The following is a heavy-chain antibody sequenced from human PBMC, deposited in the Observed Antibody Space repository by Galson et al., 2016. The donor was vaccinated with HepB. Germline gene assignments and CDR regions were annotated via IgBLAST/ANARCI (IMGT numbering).Heavy chain of an antibody. Sequence: SLRLSCAAFGFTFSSYAMSWVRQAPGKGLEWVSAISGSGGSTYYADSVKGRFTISRDNSKNTLYLQMNSLRAEDTAVYYCAKAADYYDSSGYYYLNWFDPWGQGTLVTVSS. J-gene: IGHJ5*02. CDR1: GFTFSSYA. CDR3: AKAADYYDSSGYYYLNWFDP. D-gene: IGHD3-22*01. CDR2: ISGSGGST. V-gene: IGHV3-23*01.